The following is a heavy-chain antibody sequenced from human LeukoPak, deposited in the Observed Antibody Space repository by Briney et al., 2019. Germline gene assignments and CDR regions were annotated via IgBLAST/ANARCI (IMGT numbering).Heavy chain of an antibody. CDR1: GFTLSTYF. Sequence: PGGSLRLSYAASGFTLSTYFMLGFRQAPGKGLVWVSRINGDGISTTYADSVMGRFTISRDNAKNTLYLQMNSLRAEDTAVYYCAGEAYAPDSWGQGELVTVSS. CDR3: AGEAYAPDS. D-gene: IGHD4-17*01. J-gene: IGHJ5*01. CDR2: INGDGIST. V-gene: IGHV3-74*01.